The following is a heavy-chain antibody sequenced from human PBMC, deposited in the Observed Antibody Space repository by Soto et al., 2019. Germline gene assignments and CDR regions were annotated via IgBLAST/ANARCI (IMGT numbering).Heavy chain of an antibody. D-gene: IGHD6-19*01. V-gene: IGHV3-21*01. CDR2: ISSSSSYI. CDR1: GFTFSSYS. Sequence: GGSLRLSCAASGFTFSSYSMNWVRQAPGKGLEWVSSISSSSSYIYYADSVKGRFTISRDNARNSLYLQMNSLRAEHTAVYYCARQFAVAAFWFDPWAQGTLVTVS. J-gene: IGHJ5*02. CDR3: ARQFAVAAFWFDP.